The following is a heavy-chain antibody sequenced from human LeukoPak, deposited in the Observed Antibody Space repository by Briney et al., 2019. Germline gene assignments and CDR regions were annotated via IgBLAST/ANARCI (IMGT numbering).Heavy chain of an antibody. Sequence: GESLKISCKGSGYSFSSYWIAWVRQMPGNGLEWMGIIYPGDSDTTYSPSFQGPVTISADKSINTAYLQWSSLKASDTAIYYCARTNDYGSGNFFDYWGQGTLVTVSS. CDR3: ARTNDYGSGNFFDY. J-gene: IGHJ4*02. CDR1: GYSFSSYW. V-gene: IGHV5-51*01. D-gene: IGHD3-10*01. CDR2: IYPGDSDT.